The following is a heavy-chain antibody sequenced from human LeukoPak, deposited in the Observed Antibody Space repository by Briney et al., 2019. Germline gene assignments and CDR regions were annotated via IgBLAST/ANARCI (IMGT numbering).Heavy chain of an antibody. CDR2: IYYSGST. V-gene: IGHV4-59*12. CDR3: ARVGPTYYDFWSGYSSGNYYYMDV. CDR1: GGSISSYY. J-gene: IGHJ6*03. D-gene: IGHD3-3*01. Sequence: SETLSLTCTVSGGSISSYYWSWIRQPPGKGLEWIGYIYYSGSTNYNPSLKSRVTISVDTSKNQFSLKLSSVTAADTAVYYCARVGPTYYDFWSGYSSGNYYYMDVWGKGTTVTVSS.